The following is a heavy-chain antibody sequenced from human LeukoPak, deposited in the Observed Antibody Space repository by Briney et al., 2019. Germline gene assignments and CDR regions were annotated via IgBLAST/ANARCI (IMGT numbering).Heavy chain of an antibody. CDR1: GFTFSRSD. J-gene: IGHJ5*02. V-gene: IGHV3-23*01. Sequence: GGSLRLSCEASGFTFSRSDMIWVRQAPGKGLEWVSIISASGDSTFYADSVRGRFTISRDNSENILYLQLSSLRAEDAVVKKGNSWSPRFDPWGQGTLVTVSS. CDR3: NSWSPRFDP. CDR2: ISASGDST. D-gene: IGHD6-13*01.